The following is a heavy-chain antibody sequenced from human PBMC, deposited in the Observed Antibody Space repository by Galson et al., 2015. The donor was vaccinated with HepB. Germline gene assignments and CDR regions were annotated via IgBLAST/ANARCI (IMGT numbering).Heavy chain of an antibody. CDR1: GFSLSTSGVG. D-gene: IGHD2-8*02. CDR2: FFWDDDK. CDR3: AHMTARAGGTGYFDY. V-gene: IGHV2-5*02. Sequence: PALVKPTQTLTLTCTFSGFSLSTSGVGVGWIRQPQGKALKWLALFFWDDDKRYSPSLKSRLSITKATSKNQVVLRLTNMDPVDTATYYCAHMTARAGGTGYFDYWGKGTLVTVSS. J-gene: IGHJ4*02.